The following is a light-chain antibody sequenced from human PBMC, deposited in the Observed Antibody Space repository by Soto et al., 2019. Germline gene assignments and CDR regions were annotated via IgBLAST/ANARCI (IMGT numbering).Light chain of an antibody. V-gene: IGKV2-28*01. CDR1: QSLLHANGNIY. CDR3: MQPLQSPMCI. Sequence: DIVMTQVPLSLHVSPGETASISCTSSQSLLHANGNIYLDWYRQKPVQSPQLLSYLASNRSSGVPDRFSVSGSGQEFTLKIDRVEADDVSVYYCMQPLQSPMCIFGQGTRLEFK. J-gene: IGKJ2*04. CDR2: LAS.